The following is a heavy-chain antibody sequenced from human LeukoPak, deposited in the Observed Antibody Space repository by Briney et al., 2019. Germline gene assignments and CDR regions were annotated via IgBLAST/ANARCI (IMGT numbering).Heavy chain of an antibody. CDR2: INHSGST. J-gene: IGHJ4*02. CDR1: GGSFSGYY. CDR3: ARVRRPWRITMIVVAQATPPICDY. D-gene: IGHD3-22*01. Sequence: SETLSLTCAVYGGSFSGYYWSWIRQPPGKGLEWIGEINHSGSTNYNPSLKSRVNISVDTSKNQFSLKLSSVAAADTAVYYCARVRRPWRITMIVVAQATPPICDYWGQGTLVTVSS. V-gene: IGHV4-34*01.